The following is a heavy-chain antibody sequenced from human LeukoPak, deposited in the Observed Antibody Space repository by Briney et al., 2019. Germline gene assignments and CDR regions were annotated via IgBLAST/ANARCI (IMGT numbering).Heavy chain of an antibody. CDR2: IYSGGNT. V-gene: IGHV3-66*04. Sequence: GGSLRLSCAASGFTFSSYALSWVRQAPGKGLEWVSVIYSGGNTYYAASVKGRFTISRDNSKNTLYLQMNSLRVEDTAVYYCARQFGDYWGQGTLVTVSS. J-gene: IGHJ4*02. CDR1: GFTFSSYA. CDR3: ARQFGDY. D-gene: IGHD3-10*01.